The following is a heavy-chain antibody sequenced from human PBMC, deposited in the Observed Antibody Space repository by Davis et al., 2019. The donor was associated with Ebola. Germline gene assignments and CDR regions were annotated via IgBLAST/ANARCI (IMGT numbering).Heavy chain of an antibody. V-gene: IGHV3-64*04. D-gene: IGHD3-22*01. J-gene: IGHJ6*02. CDR2: ISSNGGST. Sequence: SCKASGFTFSSYAMHWVRQAPGKGLEYVSAISSNGGSTYYADSVKGRFTISRDNSKNTLYLQMNSLRAEDTAVYYCARDYYDSSGLGLYYYYGMDVWGQGTTVTVSS. CDR1: GFTFSSYA. CDR3: ARDYYDSSGLGLYYYYGMDV.